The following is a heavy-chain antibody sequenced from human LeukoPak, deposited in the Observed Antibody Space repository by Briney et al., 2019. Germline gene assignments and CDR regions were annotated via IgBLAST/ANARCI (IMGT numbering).Heavy chain of an antibody. CDR2: ISGSGGST. CDR1: GFTFSSYA. V-gene: IGHV3-23*01. CDR3: AKVKDNKFTSYYYMDV. J-gene: IGHJ6*03. D-gene: IGHD2-15*01. Sequence: GGSLRLSCAASGFTFSSYAMSWVRQAPGKGLEWVSAISGSGGSTYYADSVKGRFTISRDNSKNTLYLQMNSLRAEDTAVYYCAKVKDNKFTSYYYMDVWGKGTTVTVSS.